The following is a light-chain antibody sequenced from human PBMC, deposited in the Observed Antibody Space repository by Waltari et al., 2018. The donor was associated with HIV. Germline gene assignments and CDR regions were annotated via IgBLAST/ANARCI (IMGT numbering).Light chain of an antibody. CDR2: EVS. CDR3: IQTIHLPIT. Sequence: LMPQTLPSLSVTPGQPASLSCTCSPSLLHNAGKTYLYWYLPKPGQSPQLLIYEVSNRFSGVPDRFSGSGSGTNFTLKISRVEAEDVGVYYCIQTIHLPITFGQGTRLEIK. V-gene: IGKV2D-29*02. CDR1: PSLLHNAGKTY. J-gene: IGKJ5*01.